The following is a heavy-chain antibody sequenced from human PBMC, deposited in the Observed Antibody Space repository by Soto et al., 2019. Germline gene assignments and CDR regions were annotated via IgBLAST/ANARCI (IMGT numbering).Heavy chain of an antibody. CDR1: GFSLTTPGAG. Sequence: QITLKESSPTLVKPTQTLTLTCTFSGFSLTTPGAGVGWIRQPPGKALEWLALIYWNDDNRYSPSLKSRLTITKDTSKNQVVLIMTNMDPVDTATYYCAHRGYGDYPRDNWFDPWGQGVPVIVSS. CDR2: IYWNDDN. CDR3: AHRGYGDYPRDNWFDP. D-gene: IGHD4-17*01. V-gene: IGHV2-5*01. J-gene: IGHJ5*02.